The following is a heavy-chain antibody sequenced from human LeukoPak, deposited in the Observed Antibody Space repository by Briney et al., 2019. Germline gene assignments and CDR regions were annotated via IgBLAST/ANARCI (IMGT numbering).Heavy chain of an antibody. CDR2: IYSGGRT. D-gene: IGHD4-17*01. V-gene: IGHV3-66*01. CDR3: ARDDYGASDY. J-gene: IGHJ4*02. Sequence: GGSLRLSCAASGFSVSSNYMSWVRQAPGKGLERVSVIYSGGRTYYADSVKGRFTISKDISKNALYLQMNSLRAEDTALYYCARDDYGASDYWGQGAQVTVSS. CDR1: GFSVSSNY.